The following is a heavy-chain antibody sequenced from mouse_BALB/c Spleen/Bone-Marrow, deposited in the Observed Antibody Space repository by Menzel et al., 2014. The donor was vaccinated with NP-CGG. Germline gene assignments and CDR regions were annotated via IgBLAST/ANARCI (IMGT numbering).Heavy chain of an antibody. D-gene: IGHD1-2*01. CDR2: IYPGDGDT. V-gene: IGHV1-80*01. CDR3: TRSTATFDY. Sequence: QVQLQQSGAELVRPGSSVKTSCKASGYAFSAYWMNWVKPRPGQGLEWIGQIYPGDGDTNYNGKFKGKATLTADKSSSTAYMQLSSRTSEDSAVYFCTRSTATFDYWGQGTTLTVSS. CDR1: GYAFSAYW. J-gene: IGHJ2*01.